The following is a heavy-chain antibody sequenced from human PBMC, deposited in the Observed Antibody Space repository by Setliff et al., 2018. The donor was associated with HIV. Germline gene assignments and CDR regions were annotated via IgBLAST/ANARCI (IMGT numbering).Heavy chain of an antibody. CDR1: GYTFTSYG. CDR2: ISGYNGNT. J-gene: IGHJ3*02. Sequence: AASVKVSCKASGYTFTSYGISWVRQAPGQGLEWMGWISGYNGNTNYAQNLQGRVTMTTDTSTSTAYMDLRSLRSDDTAVYYCAREAANYAFDIWGQGTMVTVSS. CDR3: AREAANYAFDI. V-gene: IGHV1-18*01. D-gene: IGHD2-15*01.